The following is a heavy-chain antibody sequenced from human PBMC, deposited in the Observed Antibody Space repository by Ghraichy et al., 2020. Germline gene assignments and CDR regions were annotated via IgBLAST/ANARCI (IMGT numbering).Heavy chain of an antibody. CDR2: INPNSGGT. Sequence: ASVKVSCKASGYTFSDYFVHWVRQAPGQGLEWMGCINPNSGGTNYAQRFQGRVTMTRDTSINTAYMEMSSLRSEDTALYYCARGHLLDWGQGTLVTVSS. V-gene: IGHV1-2*02. D-gene: IGHD2-2*01. CDR3: ARGHLLD. J-gene: IGHJ4*02. CDR1: GYTFSDYF.